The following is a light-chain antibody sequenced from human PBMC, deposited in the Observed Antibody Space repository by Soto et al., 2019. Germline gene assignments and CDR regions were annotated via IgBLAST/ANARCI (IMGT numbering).Light chain of an antibody. Sequence: EIVSTLPPTTRSCWAGKRATLSCRASQSVSSNLAWYQQKPGQAPRLLIYGASTRATGIPARFSGSGSGTEFTLTISSLQSEDFAVYYCQQYNNWPRTFGQGTKVDIK. CDR2: GAS. CDR3: QQYNNWPRT. J-gene: IGKJ1*01. V-gene: IGKV3-15*01. CDR1: QSVSSN.